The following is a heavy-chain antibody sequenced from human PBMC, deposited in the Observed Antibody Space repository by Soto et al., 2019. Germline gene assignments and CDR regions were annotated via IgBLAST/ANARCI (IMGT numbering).Heavy chain of an antibody. CDR2: IYYSGST. D-gene: IGHD4-17*01. CDR3: ARSNGDYGDY. Sequence: SETLSLTCTVSGDSISSYYWSWIRQPPGKGLEWIGYIYYSGSTNYNPSLKSRVTISVDTSKNQFSLKLSSVTAADTAVYYCARSNGDYGDYWSQGILVTVSS. V-gene: IGHV4-59*01. J-gene: IGHJ4*02. CDR1: GDSISSYY.